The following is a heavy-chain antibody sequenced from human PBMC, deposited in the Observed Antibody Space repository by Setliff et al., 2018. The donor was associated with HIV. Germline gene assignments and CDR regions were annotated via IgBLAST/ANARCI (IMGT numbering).Heavy chain of an antibody. J-gene: IGHJ3*02. V-gene: IGHV4-4*02. D-gene: IGHD3-22*01. CDR2: IYHSGST. CDR1: GGSISSDNW. Sequence: SETLSLTCAVSGGSISSDNWWNWVRQPPGKGLEWIGEIYHSGSTNYNPSLKSRVTISVDTSKNQFSLKLSSVTAADTAVYYCARHVTVYYYDSSGYYSGAFDIWGQGTMVTVSS. CDR3: ARHVTVYYYDSSGYYSGAFDI.